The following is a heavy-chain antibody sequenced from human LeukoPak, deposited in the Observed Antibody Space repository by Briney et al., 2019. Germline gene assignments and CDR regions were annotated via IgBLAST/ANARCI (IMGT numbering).Heavy chain of an antibody. CDR1: GYTFTSYG. Sequence: ASVKVSCKASGYTFTSYGISWVRQAPGQGLEWMGWTSAYNGNTNYAQKLQGRVTMTTDTSTSTAYMELRSLRSDDTAVYYCARDYYDSSGYYSRDYWGQGTLVTVSS. CDR2: TSAYNGNT. J-gene: IGHJ4*02. CDR3: ARDYYDSSGYYSRDY. D-gene: IGHD3-22*01. V-gene: IGHV1-18*01.